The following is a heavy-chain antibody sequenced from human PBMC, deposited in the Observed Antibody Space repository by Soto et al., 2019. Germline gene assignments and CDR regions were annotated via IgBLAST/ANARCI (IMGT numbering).Heavy chain of an antibody. D-gene: IGHD4-4*01. Sequence: GASVKVSCKASGYTFTSYGISWVRQAPGQRLEWMGWISVYNGNTNYAQKLQGRVNMTTDTSTSTAYMELRSLRSDDTAVYYCAREHDVYSNPFDYWGQGTLGTVSS. CDR3: AREHDVYSNPFDY. CDR1: GYTFTSYG. J-gene: IGHJ4*02. V-gene: IGHV1-18*01. CDR2: ISVYNGNT.